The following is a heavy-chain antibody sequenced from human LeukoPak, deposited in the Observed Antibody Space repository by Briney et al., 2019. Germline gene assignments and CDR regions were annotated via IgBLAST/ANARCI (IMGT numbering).Heavy chain of an antibody. CDR1: GFTFSTYA. J-gene: IGHJ4*02. Sequence: GGSLRLSCAASGFTFSTYAINWVRQAPGKGLEYVSAISINGGSTYYANSVKGRFSISRDDSKNTLYLQMGSLRAEDMAVYYCARGRYYYDSSGYYIADSWGQGTLVTVSS. V-gene: IGHV3-64*01. D-gene: IGHD3-22*01. CDR3: ARGRYYYDSSGYYIADS. CDR2: ISINGGST.